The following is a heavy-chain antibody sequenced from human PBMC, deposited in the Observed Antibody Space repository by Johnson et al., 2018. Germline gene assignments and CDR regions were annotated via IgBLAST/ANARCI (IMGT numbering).Heavy chain of an antibody. Sequence: VQLVESGGGLVQPRGSLRLSCAASGFTFSSYWMSWVRQAPGKGLEWVANIKQDGSEKYYVDSVKGRFTISRDNAKKSLYLQMNSLRAEDTAVYWCARYHGTRLWAAAFDIWGQGTMVTVSS. D-gene: IGHD5-18*01. J-gene: IGHJ3*02. CDR3: ARYHGTRLWAAAFDI. CDR2: IKQDGSEK. CDR1: GFTFSSYW. V-gene: IGHV3-7*01.